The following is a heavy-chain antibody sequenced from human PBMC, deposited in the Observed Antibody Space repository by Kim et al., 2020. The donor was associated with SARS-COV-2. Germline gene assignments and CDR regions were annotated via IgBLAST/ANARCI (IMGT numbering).Heavy chain of an antibody. CDR2: IYYSGST. Sequence: SETLSLTCTVSGGSVSSGSYYWSWIRQPPGKGLEWIGYIYYSGSTNYNPSLKSRVTISVDTSKNQFSLKLSSVTAADTAVYYCARDLTPRYCGGDCDRWFDPWGQGTLVTVSS. V-gene: IGHV4-61*01. CDR1: GGSVSSGSYY. CDR3: ARDLTPRYCGGDCDRWFDP. J-gene: IGHJ5*02. D-gene: IGHD2-21*02.